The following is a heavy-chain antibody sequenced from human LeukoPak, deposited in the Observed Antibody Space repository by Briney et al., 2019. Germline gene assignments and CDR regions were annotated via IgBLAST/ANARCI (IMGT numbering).Heavy chain of an antibody. V-gene: IGHV3-48*01. CDR2: ISSSTTI. CDR3: ARDQRWLQLRYFDY. Sequence: GGSLRLSCAASGFTFSSYSMSWVRQAPGKGLEWLSYISSSTTIYYADSAKGRFTISRDNAKNSLYLQMNSPRAEDTAVYYCARDQRWLQLRYFDYWGQGTLVTVSS. J-gene: IGHJ4*02. CDR1: GFTFSSYS. D-gene: IGHD5-24*01.